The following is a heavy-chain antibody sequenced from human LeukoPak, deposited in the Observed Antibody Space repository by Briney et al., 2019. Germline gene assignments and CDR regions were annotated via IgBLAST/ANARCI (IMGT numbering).Heavy chain of an antibody. D-gene: IGHD5-12*01. V-gene: IGHV1-46*01. J-gene: IGHJ4*02. Sequence: ASVKVSCKACGYTFTSYYMHWVRQAPGQGLEWMGIINPSGGSTSYAQKFQGRVTMTRDTSTSTVYMELSSLRSEDTAVYYCARDRRVCCSGYESRYGIGFWGQGTLVTVSS. CDR3: ARDRRVCCSGYESRYGIGF. CDR1: GYTFTSYY. CDR2: INPSGGST.